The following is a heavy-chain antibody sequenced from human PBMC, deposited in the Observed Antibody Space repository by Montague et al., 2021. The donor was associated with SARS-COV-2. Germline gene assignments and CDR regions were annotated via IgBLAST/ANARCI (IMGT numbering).Heavy chain of an antibody. D-gene: IGHD2-8*02. J-gene: IGHJ4*02. CDR3: AGVRFNAWYYFDY. CDR1: DGSITSDNYY. CDR2: IFTSGNT. V-gene: IGHV4-61*02. Sequence: TLSLTCTVSDGSITSDNYYWSWIRQPAGKGLEWIGRIFTSGNTDYNPSLTGRVTMSLDTSESQFSLKLNSVTAADTAIYYCAGVRFNAWYYFDYWGPGTLVTVSS.